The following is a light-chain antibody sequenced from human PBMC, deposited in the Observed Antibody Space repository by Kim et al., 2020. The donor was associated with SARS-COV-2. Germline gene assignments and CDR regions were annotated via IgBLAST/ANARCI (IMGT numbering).Light chain of an antibody. J-gene: IGLJ3*02. V-gene: IGLV7-46*01. CDR2: ETS. CDR1: SGHY. CDR3: LLSYGGTRV. Sequence: SGHYPYWLQQKPGQAPKTLIYETSNKDSWTPARFSGSPLGGKAALTLSGALPEDEADYYCLLSYGGTRVFGGGTQLTVL.